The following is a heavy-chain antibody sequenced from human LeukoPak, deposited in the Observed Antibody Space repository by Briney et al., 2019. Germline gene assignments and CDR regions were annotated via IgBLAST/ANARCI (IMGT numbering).Heavy chain of an antibody. V-gene: IGHV3-23*01. D-gene: IGHD3-22*01. CDR1: GFTFSNYA. J-gene: IGHJ3*02. Sequence: PGGSLRLSCAASGFTFSNYAMSWVRQAPGKGLEWVSAISGGGGSTYYADSVKGRFTISRDNSRNTLYLQMNSLRADDTAVYYCAKLHSSGYSLDAFHIWGQGTMVTVSS. CDR2: ISGGGGST. CDR3: AKLHSSGYSLDAFHI.